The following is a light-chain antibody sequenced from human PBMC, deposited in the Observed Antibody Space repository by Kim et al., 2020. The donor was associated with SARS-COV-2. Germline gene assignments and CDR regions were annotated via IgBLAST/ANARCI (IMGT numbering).Light chain of an antibody. V-gene: IGLV3-21*04. Sequence: SYELTQPPSVSVAPGKTARITCGGNNIGSKSVHWYQQKPGQAPVLVIYYDSDRPSGIPERFSGSNSGNTATLTISRVEAGDEADDYCQVWDSSSDNPGFGGGNQLTVL. CDR3: QVWDSSSDNPG. CDR2: YDS. CDR1: NIGSKS. J-gene: IGLJ3*02.